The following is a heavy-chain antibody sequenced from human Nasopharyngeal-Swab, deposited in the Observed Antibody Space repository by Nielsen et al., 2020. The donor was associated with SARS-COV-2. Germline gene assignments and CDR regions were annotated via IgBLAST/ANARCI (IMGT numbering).Heavy chain of an antibody. V-gene: IGHV3-23*01. D-gene: IGHD6-19*01. CDR2: ISGSGGST. CDR1: GFTFSSYA. Sequence: GGSLRLSCAASGFTFSSYAMSWVRQAPGKGLEWVSAISGSGGSTYYADSVRGRFTISRDNSKNTLYLQMNSLRAEDTAVYYCAKDPSAVAGTGWDYWGQGTLVTVSS. J-gene: IGHJ4*02. CDR3: AKDPSAVAGTGWDY.